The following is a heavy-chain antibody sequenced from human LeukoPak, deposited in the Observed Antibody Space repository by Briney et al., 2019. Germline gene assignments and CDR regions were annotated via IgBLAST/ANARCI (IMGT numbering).Heavy chain of an antibody. D-gene: IGHD3-10*01. V-gene: IGHV1-18*01. CDR2: ISAYNGYT. Sequence: ASVKVSCKASGYTFTSYGISWVRQAPGQGLEWMGWISAYNGYTNYAQNSQGRVTMTIDASTSTAYMEPRSLRSDDTAVYYCVREVSMVRGVITFYHYNGMDVWGQGTAVTVSS. CDR3: VREVSMVRGVITFYHYNGMDV. J-gene: IGHJ6*02. CDR1: GYTFTSYG.